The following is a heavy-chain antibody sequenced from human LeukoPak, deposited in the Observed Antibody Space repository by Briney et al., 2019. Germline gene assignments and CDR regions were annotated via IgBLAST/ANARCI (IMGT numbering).Heavy chain of an antibody. V-gene: IGHV3-23*01. CDR3: AQGFSSGWYPY. CDR1: GFSVSSFG. Sequence: GESLRLSCAVSGFSVSSFGMSWVRQAPGKGLEWISAISLNGETTWYADSVKGRFTISRDNSKITLYLQLTSLRAEDTAVYYCAQGFSSGWYPYWGQGSLVSVSS. D-gene: IGHD6-19*01. J-gene: IGHJ4*02. CDR2: ISLNGETT.